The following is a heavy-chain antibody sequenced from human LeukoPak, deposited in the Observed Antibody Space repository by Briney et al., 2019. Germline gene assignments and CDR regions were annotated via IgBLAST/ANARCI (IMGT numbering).Heavy chain of an antibody. D-gene: IGHD3-9*01. J-gene: IGHJ5*02. CDR3: ARDVEYYDILTGYKRYNWFDP. Sequence: GGSLRLSCAAPGFTFSSYSMNWVRQAPGKGLEWVSSISSSSSYIYYADSVKGRFTISRDNAKNSLYLQMNSLRAEDTAVYYCARDVEYYDILTGYKRYNWFDPWGQGTLVTVSS. V-gene: IGHV3-21*01. CDR2: ISSSSSYI. CDR1: GFTFSSYS.